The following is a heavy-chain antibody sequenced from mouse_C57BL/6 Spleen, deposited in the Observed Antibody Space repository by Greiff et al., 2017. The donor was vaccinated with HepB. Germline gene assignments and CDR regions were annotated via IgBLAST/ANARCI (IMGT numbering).Heavy chain of an antibody. CDR2: INPGSGGT. Sequence: VQLQQSGAELVRPGTSVKVSCKASGYAFTNYLIEWVKQRPGQGLEWIGVINPGSGGTNYNEKFKGKATLTADKSSSTAYMQLSSLTSADSAVYFCARSPQLRAGDYWGQGTTLTVSS. CDR1: GYAFTNYL. CDR3: ARSPQLRAGDY. D-gene: IGHD3-2*02. J-gene: IGHJ2*01. V-gene: IGHV1-54*01.